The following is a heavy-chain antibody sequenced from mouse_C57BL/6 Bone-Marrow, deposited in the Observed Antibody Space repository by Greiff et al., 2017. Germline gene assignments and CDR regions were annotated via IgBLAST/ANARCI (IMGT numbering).Heavy chain of an antibody. J-gene: IGHJ2*01. D-gene: IGHD2-1*01. CDR2: FHPYNDDT. V-gene: IGHV1-47*01. CDR3: ARGGNYGGYYFDY. Sequence: VQRVESGAELVKPGASVKMSCKASGYTFTTYPIEWMKQNHGKSLEWIGNFHPYNDDTKYTEKFKGKATLTVEKSSSTVYLELSRLTADDSAVYCGARGGNYGGYYFDYWGQGTTLTVSA. CDR1: GYTFTTYP.